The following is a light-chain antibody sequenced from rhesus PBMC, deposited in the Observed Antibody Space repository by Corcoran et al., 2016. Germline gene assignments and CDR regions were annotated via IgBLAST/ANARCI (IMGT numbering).Light chain of an antibody. V-gene: IGKV3-24*01. J-gene: IGKJ1*01. CDR3: LQHSNWPRT. CDR2: GAS. CDR1: QSVSSS. Sequence: EIVMTQSPATLSLSPGERATLSCRASQSVSSSLAWYQQKPGQAPRLHIYGASSRATGIPDRFSGGGSGTDFTLTISSLEPEDVAVYYCLQHSNWPRTFGQGTKVEIK.